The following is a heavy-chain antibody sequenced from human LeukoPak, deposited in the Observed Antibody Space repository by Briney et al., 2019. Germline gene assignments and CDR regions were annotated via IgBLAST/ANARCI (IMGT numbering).Heavy chain of an antibody. CDR3: AKDGLGIWSRGYFDY. D-gene: IGHD7-27*01. J-gene: IGHJ4*02. CDR2: ISGSGGNT. V-gene: IGHV3-23*01. Sequence: GGSLRLSCAASGFTFSSYAMSWVRQAPGKGLEWVSAISGSGGNTYYADSVEGRFTISRDNSKNTLYLQMNSLRAEDTAVYYCAKDGLGIWSRGYFDYWGQGTLVTVSS. CDR1: GFTFSSYA.